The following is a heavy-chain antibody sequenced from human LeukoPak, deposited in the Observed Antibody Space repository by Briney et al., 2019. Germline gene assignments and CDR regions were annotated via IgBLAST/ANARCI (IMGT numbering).Heavy chain of an antibody. V-gene: IGHV1-18*01. D-gene: IGHD4-17*01. CDR1: GYTFTNFG. Sequence: ASVKVSCKASGYTFTNFGISWVRQTPGQGLEWMGWISAYNGNTNYAQKFQGRVTMTADTSTSTAYMELRSLRSDDTAVYYCARAGVMTTVPQGYWGQGTLVTVSS. CDR2: ISAYNGNT. CDR3: ARAGVMTTVPQGY. J-gene: IGHJ4*02.